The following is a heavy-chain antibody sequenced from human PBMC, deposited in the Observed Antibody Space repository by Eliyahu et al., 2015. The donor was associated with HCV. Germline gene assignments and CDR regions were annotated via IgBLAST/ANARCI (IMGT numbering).Heavy chain of an antibody. CDR1: GGAITTYX. D-gene: IGHD3-3*01. V-gene: IGHV4-59*01. CDR2: XSKTDSP. CDR3: ARGNTIFGVMIRPKVPWFDP. Sequence: QVQLQESGPGLVKPSETLSLTCTVSGGAITTYXXSWIRQPPGKGLEWIGYXSKTDSPNYNPSLQGRVTISVDTSKNQISLNLTSVTAADTAVYYCARGNTIFGVMIRPKVPWFDPWGQGTLVTVSS. J-gene: IGHJ5*02.